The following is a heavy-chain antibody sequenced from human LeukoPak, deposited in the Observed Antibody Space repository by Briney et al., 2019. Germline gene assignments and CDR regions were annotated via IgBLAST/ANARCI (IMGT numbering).Heavy chain of an antibody. V-gene: IGHV3-48*03. CDR1: VFTLSSYE. D-gene: IGHD3-10*02. CDR3: AELGITMIGGV. J-gene: IGHJ6*04. Sequence: GGSLRLSCAPSVFTLSSYEMNWVRQAPGKGLEWVSYISSSGSTIYYADSVKGRFTISRDNAKNSLYLQKNSLRAEDTAVYYCAELGITMIGGVWGKGTTVTISS. CDR2: ISSSGSTI.